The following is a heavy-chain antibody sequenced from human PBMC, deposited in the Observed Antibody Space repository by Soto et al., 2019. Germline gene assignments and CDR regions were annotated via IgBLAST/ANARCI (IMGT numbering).Heavy chain of an antibody. Sequence: QVQLVQSGAEVKKPGSSVKVSCKASGGTFSSYAISWVRQAPGQGLEWMGGIIPIFGTANYAQKFQGRVTSTADESTSTAYMELSSLRSEDTAVYYCVLRRGLRGRQDFDYWGQGTLVTVSS. J-gene: IGHJ4*02. V-gene: IGHV1-69*12. CDR1: GGTFSSYA. CDR3: VLRRGLRGRQDFDY. D-gene: IGHD1-26*01. CDR2: IIPIFGTA.